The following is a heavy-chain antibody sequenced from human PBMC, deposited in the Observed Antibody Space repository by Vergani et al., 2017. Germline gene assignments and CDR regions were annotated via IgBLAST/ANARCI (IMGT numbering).Heavy chain of an antibody. CDR3: AREYSSSVGCRAY. Sequence: QVQLQESGPGLVKPSETLSLTCIVSGGSISPYYWSWIRHPAGKGLEWIGRIYTSESPNYNPSLKRRVTMSVDTSKNQFSLKLSSVTAADTAVYYCAREYSSSVGCRAYWGQGTLVTVSS. CDR2: IYTSESP. D-gene: IGHD6-6*01. V-gene: IGHV4-4*07. CDR1: GGSISPYY. J-gene: IGHJ4*02.